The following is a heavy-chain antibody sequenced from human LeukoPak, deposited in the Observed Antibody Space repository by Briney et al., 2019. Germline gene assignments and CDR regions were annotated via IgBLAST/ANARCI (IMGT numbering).Heavy chain of an antibody. J-gene: IGHJ6*03. V-gene: IGHV4-59*01. CDR3: TRGSVAYYYMDV. CDR1: GGSISSYY. D-gene: IGHD2-15*01. Sequence: SETLSLTCTVSGGSISSYYWSWIRQPPGKGLEWIGNIYYSGSTNYNPSLKSRVTISVDTSKNQFSLKLSSVTAADTAVYYCTRGSVAYYYMDVWGKGTTVTISS. CDR2: IYYSGST.